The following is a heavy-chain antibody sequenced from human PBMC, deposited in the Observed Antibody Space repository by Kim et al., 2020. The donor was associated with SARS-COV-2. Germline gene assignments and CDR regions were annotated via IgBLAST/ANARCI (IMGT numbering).Heavy chain of an antibody. CDR3: ARASSRWLQLSGPGVVDY. D-gene: IGHD5-12*01. Sequence: ASVKVSCKASGYTFTSYDINWVRQATGQGLEWMGWMNPNSGNTGYAQKFQGRVTMTRNTSIRTAYMELSSLRSEDTAVYYCARASSRWLQLSGPGVVDYWGQGTLVTVSS. CDR2: MNPNSGNT. J-gene: IGHJ4*02. CDR1: GYTFTSYD. V-gene: IGHV1-8*01.